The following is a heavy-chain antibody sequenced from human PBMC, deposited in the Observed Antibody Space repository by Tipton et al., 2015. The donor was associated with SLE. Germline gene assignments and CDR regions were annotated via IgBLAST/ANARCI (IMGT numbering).Heavy chain of an antibody. CDR1: GFTFSNAW. D-gene: IGHD6-13*01. Sequence: SLRLSCAASGFTFSNAWMSWVRQAPGKGLEWVGRIKSKTDGGTTDYAAPVKGRFTISRDDSKNTLYLQMNSLRAEDTAVYYCARPQNRIAAAGHFDYWGQGTLVTVSS. J-gene: IGHJ4*02. CDR3: ARPQNRIAAAGHFDY. CDR2: IKSKTDGGTT. V-gene: IGHV3-15*01.